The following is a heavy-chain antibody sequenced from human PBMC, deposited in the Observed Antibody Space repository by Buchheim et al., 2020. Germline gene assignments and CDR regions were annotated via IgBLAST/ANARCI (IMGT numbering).Heavy chain of an antibody. CDR2: ISSSGTTI. CDR1: GFTFSSFE. V-gene: IGHV3-48*03. Sequence: EVQLVESGGGLVQPGGSLRLSCVASGFTFSSFEMNWVRQAPGKGLEWISYISSSGTTIYYADSVKGRFTISRDTAKNSLVLQMNSLRVEDTAVYHCARAFDWWGQGTL. CDR3: ARAFDW. J-gene: IGHJ4*02.